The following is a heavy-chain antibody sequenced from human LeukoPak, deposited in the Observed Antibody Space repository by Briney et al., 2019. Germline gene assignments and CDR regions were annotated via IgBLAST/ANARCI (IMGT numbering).Heavy chain of an antibody. J-gene: IGHJ6*03. Sequence: GGSLRLSCAASGFTFSSYWMSWVRQAPGKGLEWVANIKQDGSEKYYVDSVKGRFTISRDNAKNSLYLQMNSLRAEDTAVYYCARAAYSSSWLYYYYYYMDVWGKGTTVTVSS. CDR2: IKQDGSEK. D-gene: IGHD6-13*01. CDR3: ARAAYSSSWLYYYYYYMDV. V-gene: IGHV3-7*01. CDR1: GFTFSSYW.